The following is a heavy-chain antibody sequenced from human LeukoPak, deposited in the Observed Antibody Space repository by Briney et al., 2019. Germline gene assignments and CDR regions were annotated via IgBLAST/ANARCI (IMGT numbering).Heavy chain of an antibody. Sequence: SETLSLTCAVSGYSISSGYYWGWIRQPPGKGLEWIGSIYHSGSTYYNPPLKSRVTISVDTSKNQFSLKLSSVTAADTAVYYCARRGGYYYDSTYYFDYWGQGTLVTVSS. CDR3: ARRGGYYYDSTYYFDY. CDR1: GYSISSGYY. J-gene: IGHJ4*02. D-gene: IGHD3-22*01. CDR2: IYHSGST. V-gene: IGHV4-38-2*01.